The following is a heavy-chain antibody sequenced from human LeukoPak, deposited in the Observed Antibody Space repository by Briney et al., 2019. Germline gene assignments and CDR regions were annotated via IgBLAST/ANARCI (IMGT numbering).Heavy chain of an antibody. CDR1: GFTFSSYG. J-gene: IGHJ4*02. CDR3: AKALIPRDTAMVKGY. D-gene: IGHD5-18*01. V-gene: IGHV3-33*06. Sequence: GESLKISCAASGFTFSSYGMHWVRQAPGKGLEWVAVIWYDGSSKHYTDSVKGRFTISRDNSKNTLYLQMNSLRAEDTAVYYCAKALIPRDTAMVKGYWGQGTLVTVSP. CDR2: IWYDGSSK.